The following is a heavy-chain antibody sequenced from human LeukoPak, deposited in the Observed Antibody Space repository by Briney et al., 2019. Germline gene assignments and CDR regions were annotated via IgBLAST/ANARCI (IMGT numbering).Heavy chain of an antibody. V-gene: IGHV4-59*01. Sequence: SETLPLTCTVSGGSISSYYWSWIRQPPGKGLEWIGYIYYSGSTNYNPSLKSRVTISVDTSKNQFSLKLSSVTAAGTAVYYCARVYSSSFDYWGQGTLVTVSS. J-gene: IGHJ4*02. D-gene: IGHD6-13*01. CDR1: GGSISSYY. CDR3: ARVYSSSFDY. CDR2: IYYSGST.